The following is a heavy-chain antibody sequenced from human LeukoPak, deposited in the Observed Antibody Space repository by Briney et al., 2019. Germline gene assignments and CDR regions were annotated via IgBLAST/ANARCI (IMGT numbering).Heavy chain of an antibody. CDR1: GVTFDDYG. Sequence: PGGSLRLSCAASGVTFDDYGMSWVRQAPGKGLEGVSGINWNGGSTGYADSVEGRFTIPRDNAKNSLYLQMNSLRAEDTALYHCARGVGSSWSFDYWGQGTLVTVSS. CDR3: ARGVGSSWSFDY. D-gene: IGHD6-13*01. CDR2: INWNGGST. J-gene: IGHJ4*02. V-gene: IGHV3-20*01.